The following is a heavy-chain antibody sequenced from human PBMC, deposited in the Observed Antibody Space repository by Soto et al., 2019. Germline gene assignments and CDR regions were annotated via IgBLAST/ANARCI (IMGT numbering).Heavy chain of an antibody. D-gene: IGHD6-6*01. CDR1: GDSISSGDYY. V-gene: IGHV4-30-4*01. Sequence: QVQLQESGPGLVQPSQTLSLTCTVSGDSISSGDYYWSWVRQSPGKGLEWIGCIYYSGTTYYNPSLETRLTMSVDTSKNQFSLRLSSVTAADTAMYFCARAFKRYSSSPGHLEYWGQGTLVTVSS. J-gene: IGHJ4*02. CDR3: ARAFKRYSSSPGHLEY. CDR2: IYYSGTT.